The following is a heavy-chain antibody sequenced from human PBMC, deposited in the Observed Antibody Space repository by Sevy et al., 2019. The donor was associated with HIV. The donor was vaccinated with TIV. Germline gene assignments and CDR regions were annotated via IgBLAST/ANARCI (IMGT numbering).Heavy chain of an antibody. V-gene: IGHV3-48*01. CDR1: GFTFSSYS. D-gene: IGHD6-19*01. CDR2: ISSGSVSI. Sequence: GGSLRLSCAASGFTFSSYSMNWVRQAPGKGLEWVSYISSGSVSIYYADSLKGRFTSSRDNAKNSLYLQMNSLRAEDTAVYYCARGHSSGWSAFDYWGQGTLVTVSS. CDR3: ARGHSSGWSAFDY. J-gene: IGHJ4*02.